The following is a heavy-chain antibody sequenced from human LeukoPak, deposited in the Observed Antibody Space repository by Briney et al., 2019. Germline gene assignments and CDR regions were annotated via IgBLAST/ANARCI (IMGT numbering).Heavy chain of an antibody. J-gene: IGHJ5*02. D-gene: IGHD3-22*01. V-gene: IGHV4-4*02. CDR2: IYHSGST. CDR1: GGSISSSDW. CDR3: SRDAYYYDSSGYYYLHWFDP. Sequence: SGTLSLTCAVSGGSISSSDWWSWVRQPPGKGLEWIGEIYHSGSTNYNPSLKSQVTISVDKSKNQFSMKLSSVTAADTAVYYCSRDAYYYDSSGYYYLHWFDPWGQGTLVTVSS.